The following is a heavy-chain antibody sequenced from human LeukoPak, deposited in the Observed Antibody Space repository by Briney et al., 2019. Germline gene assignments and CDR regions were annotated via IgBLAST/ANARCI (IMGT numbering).Heavy chain of an antibody. J-gene: IGHJ5*02. Sequence: GASVKVSCKASGYTFTGYYMHWVRQAPGQGLEWMGWINPNSGGTNYAQKFQGRVTMTRDTSISTAYMELSRLTSDDTAMYYCAREYCSTSNCAARWFDPWGQGTLVTVSS. CDR3: AREYCSTSNCAARWFDP. D-gene: IGHD2-2*01. CDR1: GYTFTGYY. V-gene: IGHV1-2*02. CDR2: INPNSGGT.